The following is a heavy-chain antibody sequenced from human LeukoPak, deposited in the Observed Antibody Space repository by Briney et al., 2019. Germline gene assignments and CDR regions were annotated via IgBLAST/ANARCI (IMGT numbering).Heavy chain of an antibody. D-gene: IGHD2-15*01. V-gene: IGHV3-15*01. J-gene: IGHJ4*02. CDR1: GFTFSDAW. CDR3: TTRRQDGW. CDR2: IKSKSNGGTI. Sequence: GGSLRLSCVGSGFTFSDAWMSWVRQAPGKGLEWVGRIKSKSNGGTIDYAAPVKGRFTISRDDSRNTLYLQMNSLKTEDTAVYYCTTRRQDGWWGQGTLVTVS.